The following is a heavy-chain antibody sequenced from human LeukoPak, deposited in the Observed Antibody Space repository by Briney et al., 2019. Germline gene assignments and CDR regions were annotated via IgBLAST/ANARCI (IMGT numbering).Heavy chain of an antibody. V-gene: IGHV4-61*03. J-gene: IGHJ4*02. CDR1: GASVSSGSYY. CDR3: ARVFGDYYFDY. Sequence: SETLSLTCNVSGASVSSGSYYWSWIRQPPGKELEWIGYIYYSGSTSYNPSLKSRVTISVDTSKNHFSLKLTSVTAADTAVYYCARVFGDYYFDYWGQGTLVTVSS. CDR2: IYYSGST. D-gene: IGHD4-17*01.